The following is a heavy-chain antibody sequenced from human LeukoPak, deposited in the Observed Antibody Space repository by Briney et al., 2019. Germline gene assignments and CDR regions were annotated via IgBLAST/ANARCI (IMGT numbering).Heavy chain of an antibody. D-gene: IGHD2-15*01. CDR2: ISSSGTYA. CDR1: GFTFSDYY. Sequence: GGSLRLSCVASGFTFSDYYMSWIRQAPGKGLQYVSYISSSGTYANYANSVKGRFTNSRDNAKNSLFLQMNSLRAEDTGLYYCARYCGGGSCFDYWGRGTLVTVSS. V-gene: IGHV3-11*06. CDR3: ARYCGGGSCFDY. J-gene: IGHJ4*02.